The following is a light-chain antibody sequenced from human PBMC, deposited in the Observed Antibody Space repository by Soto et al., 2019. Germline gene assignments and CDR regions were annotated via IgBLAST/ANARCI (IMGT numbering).Light chain of an antibody. CDR1: SSDVGGYNY. Sequence: QSALTQRASVSGSPGQSITISCTGTSSDVGGYNYVSWYQQHPGKAPKLMIYEVSNRPSGVSNRFSGSKSGNTASLTISGLQAEDEVDYYCSSYTSSSTYVFGTGTKLTVL. V-gene: IGLV2-14*01. J-gene: IGLJ1*01. CDR3: SSYTSSSTYV. CDR2: EVS.